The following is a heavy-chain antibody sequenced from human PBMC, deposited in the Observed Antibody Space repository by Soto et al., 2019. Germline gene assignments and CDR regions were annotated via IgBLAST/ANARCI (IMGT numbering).Heavy chain of an antibody. Sequence: ASVKVSCKASGYTFTSYDINWVRQATGQGLEWMGWMNPNSGNTGYAQKFQGRVTMTRNTSISTAYMELSSLRSEDTAVYYCARDIVVVVAAIDEDYGIDVRAQRTTDTGSS. D-gene: IGHD2-15*01. V-gene: IGHV1-8*01. J-gene: IGHJ6*02. CDR3: ARDIVVVVAAIDEDYGIDV. CDR2: MNPNSGNT. CDR1: GYTFTSYD.